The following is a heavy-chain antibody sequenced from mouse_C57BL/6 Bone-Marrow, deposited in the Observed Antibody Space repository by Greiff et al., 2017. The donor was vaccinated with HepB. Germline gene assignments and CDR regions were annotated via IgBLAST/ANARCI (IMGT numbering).Heavy chain of an antibody. CDR3: TSLYYDYDRYFDV. CDR2: IDPENGDT. D-gene: IGHD2-4*01. V-gene: IGHV14-4*01. CDR1: GFNFTDDY. J-gene: IGHJ1*03. Sequence: EVLLVESGAELVRPGASVKLSCTASGFNFTDDYMHWVKQRPEQGLEWIGWIDPENGDTEYASKFKGKATITADTSSNTAYLQLSSLTSEDAAVYYYTSLYYDYDRYFDVWGTGTTVTVSS.